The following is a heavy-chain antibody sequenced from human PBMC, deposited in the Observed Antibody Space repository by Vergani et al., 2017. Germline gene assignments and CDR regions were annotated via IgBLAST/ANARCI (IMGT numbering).Heavy chain of an antibody. D-gene: IGHD2-15*01. CDR2: INYVGRT. V-gene: IGHV4-39*01. J-gene: IGHJ4*02. CDR3: ARSRPYCTSGSCPAI. CDR1: GGSINPSGSF. Sequence: QLQLQESGPGLVKPSETLSLICTVSGGSINPSGSFWGWIRQSPGKGLEWIGSINYVGRTYYIPSLQSRATVFVDTSKNQFSLNLTSVTAADTAVYYCARSRPYCTSGSCPAIWGQGTLVTVSS.